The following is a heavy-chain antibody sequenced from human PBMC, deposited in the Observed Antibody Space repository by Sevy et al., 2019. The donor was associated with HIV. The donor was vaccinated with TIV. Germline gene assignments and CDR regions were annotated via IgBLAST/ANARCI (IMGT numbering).Heavy chain of an antibody. Sequence: SETLSLTCTVSGVSISSFYWSWNRQPPGKGLEWIGNIYYSGSTNYNPTLKSRVTISVDTSKNQFSLKLSSVTAADTAVYYCARRYFYDSRGSTVFDYWGQGTLVTVSS. V-gene: IGHV4-59*13. CDR2: IYYSGST. CDR1: GVSISSFY. D-gene: IGHD3-22*01. J-gene: IGHJ4*02. CDR3: ARRYFYDSRGSTVFDY.